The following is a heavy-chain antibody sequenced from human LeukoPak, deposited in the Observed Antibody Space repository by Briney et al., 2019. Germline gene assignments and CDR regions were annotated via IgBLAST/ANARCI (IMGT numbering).Heavy chain of an antibody. CDR3: ARDFLSYDGSENHFEDTFDI. CDR1: GYSFDRYG. Sequence: ASVKVSCKASGYSFDRYGISWVRQAPGQGLEWLGWIGAFNGNTNYAQNLQGRVTMTADTSTTTAYMELRSLSSDDTAVYYCARDFLSYDGSENHFEDTFDIWGQGTLVTVSS. D-gene: IGHD3-22*01. V-gene: IGHV1-18*01. CDR2: IGAFNGNT. J-gene: IGHJ3*02.